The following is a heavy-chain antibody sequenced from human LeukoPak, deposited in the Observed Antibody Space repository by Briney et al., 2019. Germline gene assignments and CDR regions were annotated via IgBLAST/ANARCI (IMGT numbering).Heavy chain of an antibody. J-gene: IGHJ4*02. Sequence: SETPSLTCTVSGGSISSSSYYWGWIRQPPGKGLEWIGSIYYSGSTYYNPSLKGRVTISVDTSKNQFSLKLSSVTAADTAVYYCARHDYDFWSGPPYYFDYWGQGTLVTVSS. CDR2: IYYSGST. CDR1: GGSISSSSYY. V-gene: IGHV4-39*01. D-gene: IGHD3-3*01. CDR3: ARHDYDFWSGPPYYFDY.